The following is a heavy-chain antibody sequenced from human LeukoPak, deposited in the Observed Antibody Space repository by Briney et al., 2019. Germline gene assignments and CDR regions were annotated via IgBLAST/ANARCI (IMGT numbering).Heavy chain of an antibody. CDR3: AKAEYSSSWSFDY. J-gene: IGHJ4*02. CDR1: GFTFSSYA. Sequence: GGSLRLSCAASGFTFSSYAMSWVRQAPGKGLEWVSAISGSGGSTYYADSVKGRFTISRDNSKNTLYLQMNSLRAEDTAVYYCAKAEYSSSWSFDYWGQETLVTVSS. V-gene: IGHV3-23*01. D-gene: IGHD6-13*01. CDR2: ISGSGGST.